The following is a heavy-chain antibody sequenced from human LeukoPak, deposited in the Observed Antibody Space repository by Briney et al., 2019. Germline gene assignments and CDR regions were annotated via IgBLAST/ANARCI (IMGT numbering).Heavy chain of an antibody. CDR3: AKGRLLSSGGSCNFDY. Sequence: PGGSLRLSCAASGFTFDDYGMSWVRQAPGKGLEWVSGIRGSGGSTYYADSVKGRFTISRDNSKNTLYLQMNSLRAEDTAVYYCAKGRLLSSGGSCNFDYWGQGTLVTVSS. V-gene: IGHV3-23*01. CDR2: IRGSGGST. J-gene: IGHJ4*02. CDR1: GFTFDDYG. D-gene: IGHD2-15*01.